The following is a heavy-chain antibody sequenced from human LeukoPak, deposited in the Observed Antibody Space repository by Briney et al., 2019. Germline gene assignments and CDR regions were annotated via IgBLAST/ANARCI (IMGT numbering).Heavy chain of an antibody. V-gene: IGHV4-59*08. CDR2: IYYSGST. D-gene: IGHD5-12*01. CDR1: GGSISSYY. Sequence: SETLSLTCTVSGGSISSYYWSLIRQPPGKGLEWIGYIYYSGSTNYNPSLKSRVTISVDTSKNQFSLKLSSVTAADTAVYYCARGRVDIVATAWFDPWGQGTLVTVSS. CDR3: ARGRVDIVATAWFDP. J-gene: IGHJ5*02.